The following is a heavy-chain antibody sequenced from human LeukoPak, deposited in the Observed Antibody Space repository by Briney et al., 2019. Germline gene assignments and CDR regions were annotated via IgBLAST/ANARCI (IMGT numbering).Heavy chain of an antibody. Sequence: GGSLRLSCAASGFTFSSYSMNWVRQTPGKGLEWVSYISPITSTKYYADSVEGRFTISRDDARNSLSLQMDSLRAEDTAVYYCARASYFDWLDNYYYYYGMDVWGQGTTVTVSS. CDR3: ARASYFDWLDNYYYYYGMDV. CDR1: GFTFSSYS. J-gene: IGHJ6*02. D-gene: IGHD3-9*01. V-gene: IGHV3-48*04. CDR2: ISPITSTK.